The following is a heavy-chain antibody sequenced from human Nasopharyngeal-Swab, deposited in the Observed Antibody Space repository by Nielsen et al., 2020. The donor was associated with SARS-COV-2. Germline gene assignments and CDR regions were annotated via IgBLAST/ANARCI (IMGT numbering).Heavy chain of an antibody. D-gene: IGHD3-10*01. J-gene: IGHJ4*02. V-gene: IGHV3-21*01. Sequence: GESLKISCAASGFTFSSYAMSWVRQAPGKGLEWVSSISSSSSYIYYADSVKGRFTISRDNAKNSLYLQMNSLRAEDTAVYYCARLGLWFGELFIDYWGQGTLVTVSS. CDR1: GFTFSSYA. CDR3: ARLGLWFGELFIDY. CDR2: ISSSSSYI.